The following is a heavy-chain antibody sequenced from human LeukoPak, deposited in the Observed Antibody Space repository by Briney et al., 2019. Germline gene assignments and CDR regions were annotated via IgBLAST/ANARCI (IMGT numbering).Heavy chain of an antibody. CDR3: SRGGTGTFDY. Sequence: GGSLRLSCAASGFTFSSSWMHWVRQAPGKGLVWVSRINNDGSSTTYADSVEGRITTSRDNAKNTLYLQMDSLRDEDTAAYYCSRGGTGTFDYWGQGTLVTVSS. V-gene: IGHV3-74*01. CDR2: INNDGSST. D-gene: IGHD1-1*01. CDR1: GFTFSSSW. J-gene: IGHJ4*02.